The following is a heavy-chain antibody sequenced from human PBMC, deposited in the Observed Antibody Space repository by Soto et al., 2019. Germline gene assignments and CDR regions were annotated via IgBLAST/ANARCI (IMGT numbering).Heavy chain of an antibody. CDR3: AKTTAGRGYFDP. D-gene: IGHD4-17*01. CDR2: VFHTGRT. CDR1: GESLSGGVDY. J-gene: IGHJ4*01. Sequence: QVVLQESGPRLLKPSQTLSLTCTVSGESLSGGVDYWSWIRQSSGGGLEWIGYVFHTGRTSYNPSLKSRVTISADTSKNQFSLRLTSLTAADTAVYYCAKTTAGRGYFDPWGHGSPVTVSS. V-gene: IGHV4-31*03.